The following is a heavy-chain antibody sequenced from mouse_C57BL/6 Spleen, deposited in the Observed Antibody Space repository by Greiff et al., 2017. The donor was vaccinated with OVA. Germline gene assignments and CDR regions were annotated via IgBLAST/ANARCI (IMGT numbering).Heavy chain of an antibody. CDR1: GYTFTSYW. Sequence: VQLQQPGTELVKPGASVKLSCKASGYTFTSYWMPWVKQRPGQGLEWIGNINPSNGGTNYNEKFKSKATLTVDKSSSTAYMQLSSLTSEDSAVYYCAREPYYYGSSYGYFDVWGTGTTVTVSS. J-gene: IGHJ1*03. V-gene: IGHV1-53*01. CDR2: INPSNGGT. CDR3: AREPYYYGSSYGYFDV. D-gene: IGHD1-1*01.